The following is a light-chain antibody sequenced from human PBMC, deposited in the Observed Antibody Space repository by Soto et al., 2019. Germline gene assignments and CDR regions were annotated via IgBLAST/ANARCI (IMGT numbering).Light chain of an antibody. Sequence: QLVLTQPPSVSGAPGQRVTISCTGNSSNIGAGFDVHWYQQVPGTAPKLLIYGNNNRPAGVPDRFSASKSGASASLAITGLLAEDEADYYCQSYGNGRTTTVFGGGTQLTVL. CDR3: QSYGNGRTTTV. CDR1: SSNIGAGFD. J-gene: IGLJ7*01. CDR2: GNN. V-gene: IGLV1-40*01.